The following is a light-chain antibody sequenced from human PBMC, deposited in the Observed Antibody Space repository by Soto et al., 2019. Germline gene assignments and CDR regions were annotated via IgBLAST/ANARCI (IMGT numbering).Light chain of an antibody. V-gene: IGLV1-47*01. CDR2: RNN. J-gene: IGLJ3*02. CDR1: SSNIGSNY. CDR3: AAWDDSLSGWV. Sequence: QSVLTQPPSASGTPGQRVTISCSGSSSNIGSNYVYWYQQLPGTAPKLLIYRNNHRPSGVPDRFSGSKSGTSASLAISGLRYEDQADYYCAAWDDSLSGWVFGGGTKHTVL.